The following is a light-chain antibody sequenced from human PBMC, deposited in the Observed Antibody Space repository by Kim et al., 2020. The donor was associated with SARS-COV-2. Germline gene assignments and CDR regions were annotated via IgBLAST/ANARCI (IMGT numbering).Light chain of an antibody. J-gene: IGLJ3*02. CDR2: GKN. CDR3: NSRDSSGNHLV. V-gene: IGLV3-19*01. CDR1: SLRSYY. Sequence: ALGQTVRITCQGASLRSYYASWYQQKPGQAPVLVIYGKNNRPSGIPDRFSGSSSGNTASLTITGAQAEDEAGYYCNSRDSSGNHLVFGGGTQLTVL.